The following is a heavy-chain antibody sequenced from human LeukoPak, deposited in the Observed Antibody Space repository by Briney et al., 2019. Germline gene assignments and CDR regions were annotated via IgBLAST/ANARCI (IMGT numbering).Heavy chain of an antibody. CDR3: ARSMAADDAFDI. J-gene: IGHJ3*02. CDR2: IYYSGST. D-gene: IGHD5-24*01. Sequence: PSETLSLTCTVSGGSISSGGYYWSWIRQHPGKGLEWIGYIYYSGSTYYNPSPKSRVTISVDTSKNQFSLKLSSVTAADTAVYYCARSMAADDAFDIWGQGTMVTVSS. V-gene: IGHV4-31*03. CDR1: GGSISSGGYY.